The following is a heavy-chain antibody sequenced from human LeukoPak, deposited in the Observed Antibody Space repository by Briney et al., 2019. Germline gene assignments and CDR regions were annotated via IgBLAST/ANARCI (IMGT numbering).Heavy chain of an antibody. CDR2: INPNINGT. D-gene: IGHD2-15*01. J-gene: IGHJ4*02. CDR3: ARQVVAATPYYFDY. CDR1: GYTFTGYY. Sequence: ASVKVSCKASGYTFTGYYIHWVRQAPGQGLEWMGWINPNINGTNYAQKFQGRVTMTGDRSISTAYMELSRLRSDDTAVYYCARQVVAATPYYFDYWGQGTLVTVSS. V-gene: IGHV1-2*02.